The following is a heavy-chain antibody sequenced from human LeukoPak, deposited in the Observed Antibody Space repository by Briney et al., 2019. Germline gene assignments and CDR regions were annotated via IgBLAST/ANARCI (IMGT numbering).Heavy chain of an antibody. Sequence: PSETLSLTCTVSGGSISSTSYYWGWIRQPPGKGLEWIGSIYYSGSTYNNPSLKSRVTISVDTSKNQFSLKLSSVTAADTAVYYCASDDYGDLVNAFDIWGQGTMVTVSS. CDR1: GGSISSTSYY. D-gene: IGHD4-17*01. V-gene: IGHV4-39*01. CDR2: IYYSGST. J-gene: IGHJ3*02. CDR3: ASDDYGDLVNAFDI.